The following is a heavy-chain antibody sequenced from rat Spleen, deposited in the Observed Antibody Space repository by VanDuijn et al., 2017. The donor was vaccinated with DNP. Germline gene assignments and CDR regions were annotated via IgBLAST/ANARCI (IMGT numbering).Heavy chain of an antibody. J-gene: IGHJ2*01. V-gene: IGHV3-3*01. CDR1: DYSVPSSYR. CDR3: ARWTRYFDY. Sequence: EVQLQESGPGLVKPSQSFSLPCSVTDYSVPSSYRWNWIRKVPENKLEWMGYINSAGTINYNPSLKSRNSITRDTSKNQFFLQLNSVTTEDTATYYCARWTRYFDYWGQGVMVTVSS. CDR2: INSAGTI. D-gene: IGHD1-7*01.